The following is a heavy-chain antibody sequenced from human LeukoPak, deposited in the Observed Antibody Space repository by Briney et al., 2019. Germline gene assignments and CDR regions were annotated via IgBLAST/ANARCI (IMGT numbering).Heavy chain of an antibody. Sequence: PGGSLRLSCAASGFTFSSYAMSWVRQAPGKGLEWVSGLGGSGADIFYADSVKGRFTISRDNSKNTVDLQMNNLRVDDTAIYYCAKDHANTPVVTNWGQGILVSVSS. J-gene: IGHJ4*02. CDR3: AKDHANTPVVTN. CDR2: LGGSGADI. D-gene: IGHD2-21*02. CDR1: GFTFSSYA. V-gene: IGHV3-23*01.